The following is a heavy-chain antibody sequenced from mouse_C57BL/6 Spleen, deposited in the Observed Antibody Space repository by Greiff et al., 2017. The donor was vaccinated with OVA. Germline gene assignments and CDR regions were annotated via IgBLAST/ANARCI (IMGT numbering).Heavy chain of an antibody. D-gene: IGHD2-5*01. CDR3: ARDSNYVDY. J-gene: IGHJ2*01. CDR2: IYPGSGST. CDR1: GFTFTSDC. V-gene: IGHV1-55*01. Sequence: QVQLQQPGAELVKPGASVKLSCKASGFTFTSDCIAWVKQRPAQGLEWIGDIYPGSGSTNYNEKFKGKATLTVNTSSSTAYMQLSSLTSEDSAVYDYARDSNYVDYWGQGTTLTVSS.